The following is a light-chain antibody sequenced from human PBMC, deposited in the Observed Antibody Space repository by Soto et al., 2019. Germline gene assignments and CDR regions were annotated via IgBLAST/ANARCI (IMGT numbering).Light chain of an antibody. CDR1: QSVSSN. CDR3: RQRNNWSPMYT. Sequence: EIVLTQSPATLSLSPGERATLSCRASQSVSSNLAWYQQKPGQAPRLLIYDASNRATGIPARFSGSGSGTDYTLTISSLEPEDDSVYYCRQRNNWSPMYTFGQGTKLEIK. V-gene: IGKV3-11*01. CDR2: DAS. J-gene: IGKJ2*01.